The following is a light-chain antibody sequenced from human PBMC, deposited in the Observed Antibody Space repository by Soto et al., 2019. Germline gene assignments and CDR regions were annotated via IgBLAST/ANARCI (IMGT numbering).Light chain of an antibody. Sequence: DIEMTQSPSTLSASIGDGVTITCRASESISGWLAWYQQQPGKAPKLLIYDASNLESGVPSRFSGSGSGTEFTLAISSLQPDDFATYYCQQYTNYPRTFGQGTKVDIK. J-gene: IGKJ1*01. CDR2: DAS. CDR1: ESISGW. V-gene: IGKV1-5*01. CDR3: QQYTNYPRT.